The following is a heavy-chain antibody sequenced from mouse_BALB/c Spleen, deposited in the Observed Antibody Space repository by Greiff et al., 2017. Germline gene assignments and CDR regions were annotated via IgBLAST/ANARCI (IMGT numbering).Heavy chain of an antibody. CDR1: GFTFSSFG. V-gene: IGHV5-17*02. J-gene: IGHJ2*01. D-gene: IGHD5-5*01. CDR2: ISSGSSTI. CDR3: ARETTVET. Sequence: EVKLVESGGGLVQPGGSRKLSCAASGFTFSSFGMHWVRQAPEKGLEWVAYISSGSSTIYYADTVKGRFTISRDNPKNTLFLQMTSLRSEVTAMYYCARETTVETRGQRTTLTVSP.